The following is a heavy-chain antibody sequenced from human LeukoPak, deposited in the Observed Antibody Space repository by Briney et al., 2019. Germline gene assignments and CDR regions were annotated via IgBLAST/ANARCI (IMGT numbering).Heavy chain of an antibody. V-gene: IGHV4-61*01. CDR3: AREWDYTDQPSYGFDI. CDR2: IYHSGNT. Sequence: PSETLSLTCTVPGGSVSSDNYYWTWIRQPPGKGLEWIGYIYHSGNTKYNPSLRSRVTISVDTSKNQFSLRLNSVTAADTAAYYCAREWDYTDQPSYGFDIWGQGTTVSVSS. D-gene: IGHD4-11*01. CDR1: GGSVSSDNYY. J-gene: IGHJ6*02.